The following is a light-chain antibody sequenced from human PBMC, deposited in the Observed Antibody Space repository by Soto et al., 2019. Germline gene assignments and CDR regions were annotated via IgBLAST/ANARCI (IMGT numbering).Light chain of an antibody. Sequence: QSVLTQPASVSWSPGQSITISCTGTSSDVGAYYSVSWYQHHPGKAPKLIIYGVTNRPSGVSNRFSGSKSGNTASLTISGLQAEDEAAYHCSSYTSGSSHYVFGTGTKGTVL. J-gene: IGLJ1*01. CDR2: GVT. V-gene: IGLV2-14*01. CDR1: SSDVGAYYS. CDR3: SSYTSGSSHYV.